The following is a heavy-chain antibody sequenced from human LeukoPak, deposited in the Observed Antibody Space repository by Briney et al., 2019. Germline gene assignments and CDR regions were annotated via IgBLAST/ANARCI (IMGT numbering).Heavy chain of an antibody. CDR2: IIPIFGTA. J-gene: IGHJ6*02. CDR1: GYTFTGYY. D-gene: IGHD6-13*01. Sequence: SVKVSCKASGYTFTGYYMHWVRQAPGQGLEWMGGIIPIFGTANYAQKFQGRVTITADESTSTAYMELSSLRSEDTAVYYCARDDYSSSWYLDYYYGMDVWGQGTTVTVSS. CDR3: ARDDYSSSWYLDYYYGMDV. V-gene: IGHV1-69*13.